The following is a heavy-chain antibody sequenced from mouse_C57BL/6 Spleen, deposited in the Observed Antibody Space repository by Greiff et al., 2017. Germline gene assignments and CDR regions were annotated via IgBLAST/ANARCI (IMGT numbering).Heavy chain of an antibody. CDR2: IDPSDSET. CDR1: GYTFTSYW. V-gene: IGHV1-52*01. D-gene: IGHD1-1*01. Sequence: QVQLQQPGAELVRPGSSVKLSCKASGYTFTSYWMHWVKQRPIQGLEWIGNIDPSDSETHYNQKFKDKATLTVDKSSSTAYMQLSSLTSEDSAVYYCARSDGSSYSNWYFDVWGTGTTVTVSS. J-gene: IGHJ1*03. CDR3: ARSDGSSYSNWYFDV.